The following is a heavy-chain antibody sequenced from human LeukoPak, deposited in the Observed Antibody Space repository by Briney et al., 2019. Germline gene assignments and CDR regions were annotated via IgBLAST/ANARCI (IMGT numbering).Heavy chain of an antibody. CDR1: GFAFSSYG. CDR2: IRYDGSNK. Sequence: GGSLRLSCAASGFAFSSYGMHWVRQAPGKGLEWVAFIRYDGSNKYYADSVKGRFTISRDNSKNTLYLQMNSLRAEDTAVYYCAKLVLRYFDWLMDYWGQGTLVTVSS. CDR3: AKLVLRYFDWLMDY. V-gene: IGHV3-30*02. J-gene: IGHJ4*02. D-gene: IGHD3-9*01.